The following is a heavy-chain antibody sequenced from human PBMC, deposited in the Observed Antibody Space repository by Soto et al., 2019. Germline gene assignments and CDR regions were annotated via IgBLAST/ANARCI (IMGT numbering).Heavy chain of an antibody. CDR2: INSNGDST. J-gene: IGHJ4*02. D-gene: IGHD2-2*01. CDR3: ARVPDLDYCSRTSCLYYFDY. V-gene: IGHV3-23*01. Sequence: GGSLRLSCVASGFTFSRYVMSWARQAQGKGLEGVSTINSNGDSTYYADSVKGRFTISRDNSRNSLYLQVNSLRAEDTAVYYCARVPDLDYCSRTSCLYYFDYWGQGALVTVSS. CDR1: GFTFSRYV.